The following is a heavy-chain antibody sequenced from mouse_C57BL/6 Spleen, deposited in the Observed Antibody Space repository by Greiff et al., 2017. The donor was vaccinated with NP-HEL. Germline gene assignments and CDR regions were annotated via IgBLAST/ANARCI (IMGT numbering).Heavy chain of an antibody. CDR3: ARRDYGSSTGYFDV. CDR2: ISNLAYSI. D-gene: IGHD1-1*01. Sequence: EVKLVESGGGLVQPGGSLKLSCAASGFTFSDYGMAWVRQAPRKGPEWVAFISNLAYSIYYADTVTGRFTISRENAKNTLYLEMSSLRSEDTAMYYCARRDYGSSTGYFDVWGTGTTVTVSS. V-gene: IGHV5-15*01. J-gene: IGHJ1*03. CDR1: GFTFSDYG.